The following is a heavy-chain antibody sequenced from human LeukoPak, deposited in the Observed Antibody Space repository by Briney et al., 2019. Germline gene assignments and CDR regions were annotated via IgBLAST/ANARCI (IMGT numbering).Heavy chain of an antibody. D-gene: IGHD3-3*01. CDR2: INPNSGGT. CDR3: ARGDGRSGYYTNDY. Sequence: ASVKVSCKASGYTFTGYYMHWVRQAPGQGLEWMGWINPNSGGTNYAQKFQGRVTMTRDTSISTAYMELSRLRSDDTAVYYCARGDGRSGYYTNDYWGQGTLVTVSS. CDR1: GYTFTGYY. V-gene: IGHV1-2*02. J-gene: IGHJ4*02.